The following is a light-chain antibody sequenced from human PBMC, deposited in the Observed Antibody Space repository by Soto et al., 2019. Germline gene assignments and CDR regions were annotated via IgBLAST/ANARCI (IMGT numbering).Light chain of an antibody. J-gene: IGKJ1*01. CDR2: GAS. CDR3: QQYGYSPWT. CDR1: QTISSSY. V-gene: IGKV3-20*01. Sequence: EIVLTQSPGTLSLSPGQRATLSCRASQTISSSYLAWFQRRPGQAPRLLIYGASRRATGIPDRFSGSGSGTDFTLTISRLEPEDFAVYCCQQYGYSPWTCGQGTQVEIK.